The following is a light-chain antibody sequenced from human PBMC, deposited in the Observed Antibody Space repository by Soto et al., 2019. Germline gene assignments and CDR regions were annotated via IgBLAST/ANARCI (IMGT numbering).Light chain of an antibody. CDR2: GAS. V-gene: IGKV3-15*01. Sequence: EIVLTQSPATLSVSAGGTVTLSCRASQSIRTNVAWYQQIPGQAPRLLVYGASTRATGVPARFSGSGSGIEFTLTISSLQSEDFAVYYCQQRSNWPTFGQGTKVDIK. CDR1: QSIRTN. CDR3: QQRSNWPT. J-gene: IGKJ1*01.